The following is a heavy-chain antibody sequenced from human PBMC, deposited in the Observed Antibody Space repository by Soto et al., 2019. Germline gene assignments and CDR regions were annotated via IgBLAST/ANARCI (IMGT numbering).Heavy chain of an antibody. Sequence: QVQLVESGGGVVQPGRSLRLSCAASGFTFSSYAMHWVRQAPGKGLEWVAVISYDGSNKYYADSVKGRFTISRDNSKNTQYLQMNSLRAEDTAVYYCARHRSYSFDYDFWSGVIIGGYFDYWGQGTLVTVSS. V-gene: IGHV3-30-3*01. CDR2: ISYDGSNK. D-gene: IGHD3-3*01. CDR3: ARHRSYSFDYDFWSGVIIGGYFDY. J-gene: IGHJ4*02. CDR1: GFTFSSYA.